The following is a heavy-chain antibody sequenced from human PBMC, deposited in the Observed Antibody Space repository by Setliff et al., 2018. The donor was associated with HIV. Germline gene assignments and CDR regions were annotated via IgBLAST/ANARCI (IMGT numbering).Heavy chain of an antibody. Sequence: PSETLSLTCTVSGGSISSSSYYWGWIRQPPGKGLEWVGSIYYSGTTYYNPSLKSRVTISVDTSKNQFSLKLSSVTAADTAVYYCARGLGDYGSGSYWIYYYYYMDVWGKGTTVTVSS. CDR3: ARGLGDYGSGSYWIYYYYYMDV. CDR2: IYYSGTT. V-gene: IGHV4-39*01. J-gene: IGHJ6*03. CDR1: GGSISSSSYY. D-gene: IGHD3-10*01.